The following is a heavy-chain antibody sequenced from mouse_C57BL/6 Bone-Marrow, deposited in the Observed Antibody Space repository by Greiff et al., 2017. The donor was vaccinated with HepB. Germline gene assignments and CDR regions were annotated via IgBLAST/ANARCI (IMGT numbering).Heavy chain of an antibody. Sequence: VKLQQSGAELVRPGASVKLSCKASGYTFTDYYINWVKQRPGQGLEWIARIYPGSGNTYYNEKFKGKATLTAEKSSSTAYMQLSSLTSEDSAVYFCARYWDFDYWGQGTTLTVSS. CDR1: GYTFTDYY. D-gene: IGHD4-1*01. V-gene: IGHV1-76*01. CDR3: ARYWDFDY. J-gene: IGHJ2*01. CDR2: IYPGSGNT.